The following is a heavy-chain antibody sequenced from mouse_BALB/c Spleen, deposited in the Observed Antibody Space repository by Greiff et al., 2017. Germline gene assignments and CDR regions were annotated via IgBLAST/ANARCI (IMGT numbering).Heavy chain of an antibody. Sequence: QVQLQQSGAELMKPGASVKISCKATGYTFSSYWIEWVKQRPGHGLEWIGEILPGSGSTNYNEKFKGKATFTADTSSNTAYMQLSSLTSEDSAVYYCARQAYYGKYYYAMDYWGQGTSVTVSS. V-gene: IGHV1-9*01. CDR3: ARQAYYGKYYYAMDY. CDR1: GYTFSSYW. CDR2: ILPGSGST. J-gene: IGHJ4*01. D-gene: IGHD2-10*01.